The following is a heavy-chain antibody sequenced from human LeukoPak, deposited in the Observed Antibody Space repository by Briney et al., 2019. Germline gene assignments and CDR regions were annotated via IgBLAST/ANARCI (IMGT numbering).Heavy chain of an antibody. CDR3: ARERGSYYYDSSGYYYWFDP. CDR1: GDSISRYY. D-gene: IGHD3-22*01. V-gene: IGHV4-4*07. CDR2: IYNGGII. Sequence: SETLSLTCTVSGDSISRYYWSWIRQPAGKGLEWIGRIYNGGIITYNPSLKSRVTMSIDTSNNQFSLRLRFVTAADTAVYYCARERGSYYYDSSGYYYWFDPWGQGTLVTVSS. J-gene: IGHJ5*02.